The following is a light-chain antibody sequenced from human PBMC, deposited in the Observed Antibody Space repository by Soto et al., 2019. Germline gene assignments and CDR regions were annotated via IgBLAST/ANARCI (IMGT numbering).Light chain of an antibody. J-gene: IGKJ4*01. Sequence: DIQMTQSPSSLSASVGDRISITCRASQSITTYLNWYQQQPGKAPNLLISAASSLQSGVPSRFSGSGSGTDFTLTISSLQPEDFATYYCQQSYTTPLTFGGGTKVEI. V-gene: IGKV1-39*01. CDR3: QQSYTTPLT. CDR1: QSITTY. CDR2: AAS.